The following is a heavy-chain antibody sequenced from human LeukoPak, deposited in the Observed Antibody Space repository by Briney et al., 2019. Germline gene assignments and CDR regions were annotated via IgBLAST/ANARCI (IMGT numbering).Heavy chain of an antibody. J-gene: IGHJ5*02. D-gene: IGHD3-10*01. CDR1: GYTFTSYY. V-gene: IGHV1-46*01. CDR3: ARLAVRGVISPLFWFDP. CDR2: INPSGGST. Sequence: ASVKVSCKASGYTFTSYYMHWVRQAPGQGLEWMGIINPSGGSTSYAQKFQGRVTMTRDTSTSTVYMELSSLRSEDTAVYYCARLAVRGVISPLFWFDPWGQGTLVTVSS.